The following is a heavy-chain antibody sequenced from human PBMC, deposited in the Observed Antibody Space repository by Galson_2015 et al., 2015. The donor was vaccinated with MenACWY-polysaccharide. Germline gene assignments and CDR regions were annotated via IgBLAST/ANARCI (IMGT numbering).Heavy chain of an antibody. CDR2: IGGSGSNT. V-gene: IGHV3-23*01. CDR1: GFTFSNYA. J-gene: IGHJ4*02. CDR3: ARVRCSTAKYQFDY. D-gene: IGHD2-2*01. Sequence: SLRLSCAASGFTFSNYAMSWVRQAPGKGLEWVSTIGGSGSNTHYADSVKGRFTISRDNSKNTLSLQMNSLRAEDTSVYYCARVRCSTAKYQFDYWGQATLVAVSS.